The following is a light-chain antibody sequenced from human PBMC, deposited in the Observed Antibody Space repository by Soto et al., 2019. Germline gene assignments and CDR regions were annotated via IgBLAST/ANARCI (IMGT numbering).Light chain of an antibody. CDR2: DAS. V-gene: IGKV3-11*01. Sequence: EIVLTQSPATLSLSPGERATLSCSASQSVSSYLAWYQQKPGQAPRLLIYDASNRATGVPARFSGSGSGTDFTLTIRSLEPEDFAVYYCQQRSNWPLTFGGGTKVEIK. CDR3: QQRSNWPLT. J-gene: IGKJ4*01. CDR1: QSVSSY.